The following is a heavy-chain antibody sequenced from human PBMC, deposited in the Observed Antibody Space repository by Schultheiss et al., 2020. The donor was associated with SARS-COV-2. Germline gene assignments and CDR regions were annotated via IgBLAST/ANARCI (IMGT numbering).Heavy chain of an antibody. Sequence: GGSLRLSCAASGFTFSSYAMHWVRQAPGKGLEWVSVIYSGGSTYYADSVKGRFTISRDNSKNTLYLQMNSLRAEDTAVYYCARRDGEGYYYGMDVWGQGTTVTVSS. CDR3: ARRDGEGYYYGMDV. V-gene: IGHV3-66*02. CDR2: IYSGGST. J-gene: IGHJ6*02. CDR1: GFTFSSYA.